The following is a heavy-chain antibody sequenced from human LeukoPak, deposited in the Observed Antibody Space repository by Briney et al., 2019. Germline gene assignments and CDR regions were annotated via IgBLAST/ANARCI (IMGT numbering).Heavy chain of an antibody. J-gene: IGHJ4*02. Sequence: GGSLRLSCVTSGFTFERYVMHWMRLAPGKGLECVSSIHPNNGGVGYAASVKGRFTISRDNAKNSLYLQMNSLRAEDTAVYYCARDGPYYDILNPLYYFDYWGQGTLVTVSS. V-gene: IGHV3-20*04. D-gene: IGHD3-9*01. CDR2: IHPNNGGV. CDR1: GFTFERYV. CDR3: ARDGPYYDILNPLYYFDY.